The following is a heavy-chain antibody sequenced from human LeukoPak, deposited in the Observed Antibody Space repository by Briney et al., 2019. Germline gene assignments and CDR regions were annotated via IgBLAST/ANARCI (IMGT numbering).Heavy chain of an antibody. Sequence: ASVKVSCKAAGYTFISYGITWVRQAPGQGLEWMGWISPYTTKTNYAQSLQGRVTMTTDTSTSTAYMELRSLRSDDTAVYYCAREGGVGPTAPPDYYSYQMDVWGKGTTVTVSS. CDR2: ISPYTTKT. V-gene: IGHV1-18*01. CDR1: GYTFISYG. D-gene: IGHD1-26*01. J-gene: IGHJ6*03. CDR3: AREGGVGPTAPPDYYSYQMDV.